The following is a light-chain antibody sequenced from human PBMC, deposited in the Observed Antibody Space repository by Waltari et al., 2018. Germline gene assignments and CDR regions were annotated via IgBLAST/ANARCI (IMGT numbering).Light chain of an antibody. CDR2: GAS. CDR1: QSVSSSY. Sequence: DIVLTQSPGTLSLSPGERATLSCRASQSVSSSYLAWYQQKPGQAPMLLIYGASSRATGIPDRFSGSGSGTDFSLTISRLEPEDFAVYYCQRYGSSPLTFGGGTKVEIK. J-gene: IGKJ4*01. V-gene: IGKV3-20*01. CDR3: QRYGSSPLT.